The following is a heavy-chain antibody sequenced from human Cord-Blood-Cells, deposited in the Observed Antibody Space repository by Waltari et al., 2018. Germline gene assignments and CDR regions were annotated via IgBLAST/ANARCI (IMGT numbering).Heavy chain of an antibody. V-gene: IGHV1-69*01. D-gene: IGHD3-10*01. CDR2: IIPIFGTA. Sequence: QVQLVQSGAEVKKPGSSVKVFCKASGGTFSSYAISWVRQAPGQGLEWMGGIIPIFGTANYAQKFQGRVTITADESTSTAYMELSSLRSEDTAVYYCARVIMVRGVIITYYFDYWGQGTLVTVSS. J-gene: IGHJ4*02. CDR3: ARVIMVRGVIITYYFDY. CDR1: GGTFSSYA.